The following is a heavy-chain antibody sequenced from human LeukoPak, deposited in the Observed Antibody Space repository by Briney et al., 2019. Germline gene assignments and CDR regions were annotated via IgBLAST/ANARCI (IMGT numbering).Heavy chain of an antibody. V-gene: IGHV4-34*01. J-gene: IGHJ4*02. CDR2: INHSGST. CDR3: ARGLDSDY. CDR1: GGPFSGYY. Sequence: PSETLSLTCAVYGGPFSGYYWSWIRQPPGKGLEWIGEINHSGSTNYNPSLKSRVTISVDTSKNQFSLKLSSVTAADTAVYYCARGLDSDYWGQGTLVTVSS.